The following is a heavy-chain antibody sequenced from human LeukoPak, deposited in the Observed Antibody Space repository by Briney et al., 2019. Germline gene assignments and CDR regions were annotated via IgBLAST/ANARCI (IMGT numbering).Heavy chain of an antibody. D-gene: IGHD2-2*01. J-gene: IGHJ4*02. V-gene: IGHV4-39*01. CDR2: IYDSGST. CDR1: GGSISSYY. Sequence: PSESLSLTCTVSGGSISSYYWSWIRQPPGKGLEWIGSIYDSGSTHYNPSLKSRVTISVDTSKNQSSVKLSSVTAADTAVYYCARHPSAYCSSTSCPEYWGQGTLVTVSS. CDR3: ARHPSAYCSSTSCPEY.